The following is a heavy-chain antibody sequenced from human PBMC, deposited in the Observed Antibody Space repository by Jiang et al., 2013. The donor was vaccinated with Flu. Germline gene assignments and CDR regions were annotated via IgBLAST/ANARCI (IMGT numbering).Heavy chain of an antibody. J-gene: IGHJ6*03. CDR1: GYSFINYW. Sequence: VQLVESGAEVKEPGESLRISCTGSGYSFINYWIIWVRQMPGKGLEWMGRIDPSDSYTNYSPSFQGHVSFSADKSISTAYLQWSSLKASDTGMYYCARVPGVTTAGSTMDVWGEGTAVTVSS. CDR2: IDPSDSYT. CDR3: ARVPGVTTAGSTMDV. V-gene: IGHV5-10-1*03. D-gene: IGHD6-13*01.